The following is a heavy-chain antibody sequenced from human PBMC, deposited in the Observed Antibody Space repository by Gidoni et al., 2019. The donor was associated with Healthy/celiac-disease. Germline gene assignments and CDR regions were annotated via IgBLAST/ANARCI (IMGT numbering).Heavy chain of an antibody. J-gene: IGHJ4*02. CDR1: GGSFSGYS. CDR3: ARYSSFHEVDY. CDR2: INHSGST. Sequence: QVQLQQWGAGLLKPSATLSLTCAVYGGSFSGYSWSWIRQPPGKGLEWIGEINHSGSTNYNPSLKSRVTISVDTSKNQFSLKLSSVTAADTAAYYCARYSSFHEVDYWGQGTLVTVSS. V-gene: IGHV4-34*01. D-gene: IGHD6-6*01.